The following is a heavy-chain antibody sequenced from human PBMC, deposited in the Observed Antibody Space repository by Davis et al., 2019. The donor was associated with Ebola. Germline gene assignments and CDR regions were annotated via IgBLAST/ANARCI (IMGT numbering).Heavy chain of an antibody. D-gene: IGHD5-18*01. CDR2: ISGSGGST. V-gene: IGHV3-23*01. CDR3: AKERGYSYGYDYYYGMDV. Sequence: ESLKISCAASGFTFSSYAMSWVRQAPGKGLEWVSAISGSGGSTYYADSVKGRFTISRDNSKNTLYLQMNSLRAEDTAVYYCAKERGYSYGYDYYYGMDVWGQGTTVTVSS. J-gene: IGHJ6*02. CDR1: GFTFSSYA.